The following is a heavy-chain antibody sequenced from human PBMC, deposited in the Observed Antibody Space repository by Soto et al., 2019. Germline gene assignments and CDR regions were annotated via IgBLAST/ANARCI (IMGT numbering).Heavy chain of an antibody. CDR3: ARRDGYNSYHFAY. Sequence: QITLKESSPKPVKPTQTLTLTCTFSGFALSTSGVGVARVRQPPGQALEWLAFIFWNDEKHYRPSLKSRVTIIKDTSKNQVVLTMTNVDPMDTGTYYCARRDGYNSYHFAYWGQGALVTVSS. CDR1: GFALSTSGVG. V-gene: IGHV2-5*01. D-gene: IGHD1-1*01. CDR2: IFWNDEK. J-gene: IGHJ4*02.